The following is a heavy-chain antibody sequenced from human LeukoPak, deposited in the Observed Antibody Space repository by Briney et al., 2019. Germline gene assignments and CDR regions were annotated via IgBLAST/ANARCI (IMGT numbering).Heavy chain of an antibody. CDR3: AREYDILTGYYTTRDAYFFDY. D-gene: IGHD3-9*01. CDR1: CGSISSSSYY. CDR2: IYYSGST. J-gene: IGHJ4*02. Sequence: SETLSLTCTVSCGSISSSSYYCGWIRQPPGKGLEWIGSIYYSGSTYYNPSLKSRVTISVDTSKNQFSLKLSSVTAADTAVYYCAREYDILTGYYTTRDAYFFDYWGQGTLVTVSS. V-gene: IGHV4-39*07.